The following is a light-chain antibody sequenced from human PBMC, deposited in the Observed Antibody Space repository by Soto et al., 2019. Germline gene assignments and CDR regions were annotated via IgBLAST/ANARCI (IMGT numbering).Light chain of an antibody. CDR1: QDISSW. V-gene: IGKV1-12*01. CDR3: QQADSFPVT. Sequence: DIQMTQSPSSVSASVGDRVTITFRASQDISSWLAWYQQKPGKAPELLIYAASSLQSGVPSRFSGSGSGTDFTLSISSLQPEDFATYYCQQADSFPVTFGQGTRLEIK. J-gene: IGKJ5*01. CDR2: AAS.